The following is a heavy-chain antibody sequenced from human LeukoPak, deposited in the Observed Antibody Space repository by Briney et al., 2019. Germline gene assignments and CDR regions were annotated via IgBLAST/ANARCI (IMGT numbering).Heavy chain of an antibody. J-gene: IGHJ4*02. D-gene: IGHD2-8*01. CDR3: AKSGVLLVYARTYYFDY. CDR1: GFTFSDYY. V-gene: IGHV3-11*01. Sequence: GGSLRLSCAASGFTFSDYYMSWIRQAPGKGLEWVSYISSSGSTIYYADSVKGRFTISRDNSKNMLYLQMNSLRAEDTAVYYCAKSGVLLVYARTYYFDYWGQGTLVTVSS. CDR2: ISSSGSTI.